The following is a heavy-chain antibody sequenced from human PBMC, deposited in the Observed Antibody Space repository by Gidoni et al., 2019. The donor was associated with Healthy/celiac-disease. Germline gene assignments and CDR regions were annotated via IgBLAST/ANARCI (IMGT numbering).Heavy chain of an antibody. J-gene: IGHJ5*02. CDR1: GGSIRSGDYY. D-gene: IGHD3-10*01. Sequence: QVQLQESGPGLVKPSQTLSLTCTVSGGSIRSGDYYWSWIRQPPGKGLEWIGYIYYSGSTYYNPSLKSRVTISVDTSKNQFSLKLSSVTAADTAVYYCARIITMVRGVISGWFDPWGQGTLVTVSS. CDR3: ARIITMVRGVISGWFDP. CDR2: IYYSGST. V-gene: IGHV4-30-4*01.